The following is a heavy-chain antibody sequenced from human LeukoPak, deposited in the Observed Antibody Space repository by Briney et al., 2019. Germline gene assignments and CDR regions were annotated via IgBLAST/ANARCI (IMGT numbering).Heavy chain of an antibody. CDR2: IIPILGIA. D-gene: IGHD4-17*01. CDR3: ARAPRYGDYAHRDY. Sequence: SVKVSCKASGCSFSSYAISWVRQAPGQGLAWMGRIIPILGIANYAQKFQGRVTITADNSTSTAYMELSRLSSEDTAVYSCARAPRYGDYAHRDYWGQGTLVTVSS. CDR1: GCSFSSYA. V-gene: IGHV1-69*04. J-gene: IGHJ4*02.